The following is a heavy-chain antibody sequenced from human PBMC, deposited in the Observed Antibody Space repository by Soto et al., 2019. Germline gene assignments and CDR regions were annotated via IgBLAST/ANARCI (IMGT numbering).Heavy chain of an antibody. D-gene: IGHD2-21*02. V-gene: IGHV3-30-3*01. CDR2: ISYDGSNK. J-gene: IGHJ4*02. Sequence: GGSLRLSCAASGFTFISYVFHWVRQAPGRGLEWVAVISYDGSNKYYADSVKGRFTISRDNSKNTLYLQMNSLRAEDTAVYYCSKDRGGDYCGGDCYSYYFDYWGQGTLVTVSS. CDR1: GFTFISYV. CDR3: SKDRGGDYCGGDCYSYYFDY.